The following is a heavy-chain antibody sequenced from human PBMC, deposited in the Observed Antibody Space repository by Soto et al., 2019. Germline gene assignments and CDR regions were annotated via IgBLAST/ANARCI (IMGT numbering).Heavy chain of an antibody. CDR3: ARITIFGVVIESFDY. V-gene: IGHV1-18*04. CDR2: ISAYNGNT. D-gene: IGHD3-3*01. CDR1: GYTFTSYG. Sequence: ASVKVSCKASGYTFTSYGISWVRQAPGQGLEWMGWISAYNGNTNYAQKLQGRVTMTTDTSTSTAYMELRSLRSDDTAVYYCARITIFGVVIESFDYWGQGTLVIVSS. J-gene: IGHJ4*02.